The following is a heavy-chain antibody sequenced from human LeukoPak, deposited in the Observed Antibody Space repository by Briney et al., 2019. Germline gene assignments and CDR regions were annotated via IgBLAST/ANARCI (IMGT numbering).Heavy chain of an antibody. CDR2: ISWNSGSI. J-gene: IGHJ4*02. D-gene: IGHD3-10*01. V-gene: IGHV3-9*01. Sequence: GGSLRLSCAASGFTFDDYAMHWVRQAPGKGLEWVSGISWNSGSIGYADSVKGRFTIPRDNAKNSLYLQMNSLRAEDTALYYCARDRGYYYTSGSYTDYWGQGTLVTVSS. CDR3: ARDRGYYYTSGSYTDY. CDR1: GFTFDDYA.